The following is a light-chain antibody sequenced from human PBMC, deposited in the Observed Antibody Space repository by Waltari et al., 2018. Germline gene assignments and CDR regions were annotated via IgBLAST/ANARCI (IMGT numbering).Light chain of an antibody. Sequence: EIVLTQSPATLSLSPGETATLSCRASQSLNNFLAWYQQKPGQAPRLVSYDTSNRATGIPARFTGSGTGTDFTLTISGLEPEDSAVYYCQQRSYWPPFTFGQGTKLEMK. CDR3: QQRSYWPPFT. CDR1: QSLNNF. CDR2: DTS. J-gene: IGKJ2*01. V-gene: IGKV3-11*01.